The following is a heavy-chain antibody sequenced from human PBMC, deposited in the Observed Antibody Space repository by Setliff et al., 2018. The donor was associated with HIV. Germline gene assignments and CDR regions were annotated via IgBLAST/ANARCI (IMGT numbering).Heavy chain of an antibody. CDR3: AREGLADGLYLDY. J-gene: IGHJ4*02. D-gene: IGHD3-3*02. V-gene: IGHV1-3*03. CDR2: INTADDSR. Sequence: ASVKVSCKASGYTFTSHVMHWVRQAPGQRLEWIGWINTADDSRRYSQDFQGRFTITMASSASTVYMEVNSLRSEDMAVYYGAREGLADGLYLDYWGLGTLVTVSS. CDR1: GYTFTSHV.